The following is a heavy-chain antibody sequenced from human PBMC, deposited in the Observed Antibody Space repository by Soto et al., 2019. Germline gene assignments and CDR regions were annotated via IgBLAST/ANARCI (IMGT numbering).Heavy chain of an antibody. Sequence: EVQLVESGGGLVQPGRSLRLSCAASGFTFDDYAMHWVRQAPGKGLEWVSGISWNSGSIGYADSVKGRFTISRDNAKNSLYLQMNSLRAEDTALYYCAKDIEPLLIAAAGSFDYWGQGTLVTVSS. CDR2: ISWNSGSI. CDR3: AKDIEPLLIAAAGSFDY. CDR1: GFTFDDYA. J-gene: IGHJ4*02. D-gene: IGHD6-13*01. V-gene: IGHV3-9*01.